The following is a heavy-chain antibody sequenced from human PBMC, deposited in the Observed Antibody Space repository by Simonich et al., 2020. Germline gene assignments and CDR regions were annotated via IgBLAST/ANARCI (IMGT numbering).Heavy chain of an antibody. J-gene: IGHJ3*02. CDR1: GGSISSSSYY. D-gene: IGHD6-13*01. Sequence: QLQLQESGPGLVKPSETLSLTCTVSGGSISSSSYYWGWIRQPPWKGLEWIGRIYYSGSTYYNPSLKRRVTRSGDTSKTQFSLKLSSVTAADTAVYYCARHAGFAFDIWGQGTMVTVSS. V-gene: IGHV4-39*01. CDR2: IYYSGST. CDR3: ARHAGFAFDI.